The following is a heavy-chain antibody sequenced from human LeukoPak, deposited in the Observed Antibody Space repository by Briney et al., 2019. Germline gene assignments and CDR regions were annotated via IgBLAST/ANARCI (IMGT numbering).Heavy chain of an antibody. CDR1: GYTFTSYG. Sequence: ASVKVSCKASGYTFTSYGMSWVGQAPGQGVEWMGWISAYNGNTNYAQKLQGRVTMTTDTSTSTAYMELRSLRSDDTAVYYCARESITIFGVVTHKPIDYWGQGTLVTVSS. V-gene: IGHV1-18*01. CDR3: ARESITIFGVVTHKPIDY. J-gene: IGHJ4*02. CDR2: ISAYNGNT. D-gene: IGHD3-3*01.